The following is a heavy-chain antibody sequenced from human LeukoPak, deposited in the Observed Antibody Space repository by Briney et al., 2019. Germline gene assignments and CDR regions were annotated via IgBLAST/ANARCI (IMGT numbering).Heavy chain of an antibody. V-gene: IGHV3-48*01. Sequence: GGSLRLPCAASGSTFSSYSMNWVRQAPGKGLEWVSYISSSSSTIYYADSVKGRFTISRDNAKNSLYLQMNSLRAEDTAVYYCASIGYCSSTSCMYFDYWGQGTLVTVSS. CDR1: GSTFSSYS. CDR2: ISSSSSTI. CDR3: ASIGYCSSTSCMYFDY. J-gene: IGHJ4*02. D-gene: IGHD2-2*01.